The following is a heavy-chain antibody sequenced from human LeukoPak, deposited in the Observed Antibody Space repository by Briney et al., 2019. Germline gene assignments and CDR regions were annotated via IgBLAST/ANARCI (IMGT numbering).Heavy chain of an antibody. CDR1: GDSVSNNRAT. Sequence: SQTLSLTCAISGDSVSNNRATWIWIRQSPSRGLELLGRTYSRSKWYSDYAVSVKSRITLHPDTSKNHFSLHLNSVTPEDTAVYYCARVLTLGAFDIWGQGTMVTVSS. CDR2: TYSRSKWYS. CDR3: ARVLTLGAFDI. V-gene: IGHV6-1*01. J-gene: IGHJ3*02.